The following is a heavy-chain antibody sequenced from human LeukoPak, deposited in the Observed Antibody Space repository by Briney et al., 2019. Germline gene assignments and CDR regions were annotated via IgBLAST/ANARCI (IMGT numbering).Heavy chain of an antibody. D-gene: IGHD3-22*01. CDR3: ARGATMIVVDGYYFDY. J-gene: IGHJ4*02. Sequence: QPGGSLRLSCAASGFTVSSNYMSWVRQAPGKGLEWVSVIYSGGSTYYADSVKGRFTISRDNSKNTLYLQMNSLRAEDTAVYYCARGATMIVVDGYYFDYWGQGTLVTVSS. CDR2: IYSGGST. CDR1: GFTVSSNY. V-gene: IGHV3-53*01.